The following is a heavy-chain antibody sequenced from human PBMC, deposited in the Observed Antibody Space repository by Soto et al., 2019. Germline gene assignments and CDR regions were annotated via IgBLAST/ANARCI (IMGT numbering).Heavy chain of an antibody. CDR3: AAQRGGSGSRHLYYYMDV. CDR2: IYYSGST. CDR1: GGSISSYY. V-gene: IGHV4-59*01. J-gene: IGHJ6*03. D-gene: IGHD3-10*01. Sequence: NPSETLSLTCTVSGGSISSYYWSWIRQPPGKGLEWIGYIYYSGSTNYNPSLKSRVTISVDTSKNQFSLKLSSVTAADTAVYYCAAQRGGSGSRHLYYYMDVWGKGTTVTVSS.